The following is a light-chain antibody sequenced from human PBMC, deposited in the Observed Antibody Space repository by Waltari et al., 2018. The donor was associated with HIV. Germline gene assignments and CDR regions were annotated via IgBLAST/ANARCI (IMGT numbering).Light chain of an antibody. Sequence: SVALGQTVRITCQGDSLRSYYASWYQQKPGQAPVLVIYGKNNRPSGIPDRFSGSSSGNTASLTITGAQAEDEADYYCNSRDSSGNHLYVVFGGGTKLTVL. CDR3: NSRDSSGNHLYVV. J-gene: IGLJ2*01. CDR1: SLRSYY. CDR2: GKN. V-gene: IGLV3-19*01.